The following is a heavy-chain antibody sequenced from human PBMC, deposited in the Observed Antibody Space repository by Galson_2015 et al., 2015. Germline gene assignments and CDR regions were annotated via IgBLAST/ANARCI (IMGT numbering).Heavy chain of an antibody. V-gene: IGHV1-18*04. CDR2: ISGYNDNT. J-gene: IGHJ4*02. CDR1: GYTFTSYG. D-gene: IGHD6-19*01. CDR3: AILPSGWYAY. Sequence: SVKVSCKASGYTFTSYGISWVRQAPGQGLEWMGWISGYNDNTNYAQKLQGRVTMTTDTSTSTAYMELRSLRSDDTAVYYCAILPSGWYAYWGPGALVTVSS.